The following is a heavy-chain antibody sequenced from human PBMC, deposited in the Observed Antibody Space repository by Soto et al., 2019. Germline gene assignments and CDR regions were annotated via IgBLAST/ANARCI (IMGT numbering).Heavy chain of an antibody. Sequence: QPGGSLRLSCAASGFTFSSYGMHWVRQAPGKGLEWVAVISYDGSNKYYADSVKGRFTISRDNSKNTLYLQMNSLRAEDTAVYYCAKLAYCGGDCYSPMSYWGQGTLVTVSS. V-gene: IGHV3-30*18. J-gene: IGHJ4*02. D-gene: IGHD2-21*02. CDR3: AKLAYCGGDCYSPMSY. CDR2: ISYDGSNK. CDR1: GFTFSSYG.